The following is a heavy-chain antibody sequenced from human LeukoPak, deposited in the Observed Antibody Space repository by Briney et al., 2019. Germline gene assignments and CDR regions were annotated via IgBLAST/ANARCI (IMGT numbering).Heavy chain of an antibody. CDR3: ARVGGWYLRRYFDY. J-gene: IGHJ4*02. Sequence: GGSLRLSCAASGFTFSSYWMSWVRQAPGKGLEWVANIKQDGSEKYYVDSVKGRFTISRDNAKNSLYLQMNSLRAEDTAVYYCARVGGWYLRRYFDYWGQGTLVTVSS. V-gene: IGHV3-7*01. CDR2: IKQDGSEK. CDR1: GFTFSSYW. D-gene: IGHD2-15*01.